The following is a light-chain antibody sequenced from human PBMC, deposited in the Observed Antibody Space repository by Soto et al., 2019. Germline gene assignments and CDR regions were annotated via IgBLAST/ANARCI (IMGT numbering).Light chain of an antibody. CDR1: QGISNR. V-gene: IGKV1-27*01. CDR3: QNYNSVPFT. Sequence: DIQMTQSPSSLSASVGDRVTITCRASQGISNRLAWFQQKPGEIPNLLIYAASTLQLGVPSRFSGSGSGTDFTLTISSLQPEDVATYYCQNYNSVPFTFGPGTKVDIK. J-gene: IGKJ3*01. CDR2: AAS.